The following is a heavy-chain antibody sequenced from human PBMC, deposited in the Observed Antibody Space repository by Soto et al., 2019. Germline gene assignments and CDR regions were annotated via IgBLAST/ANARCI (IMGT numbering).Heavy chain of an antibody. CDR1: GGSISSYY. J-gene: IGHJ3*02. V-gene: IGHV4-59*08. CDR3: ARRGAYSKDAFDI. D-gene: IGHD2-21*01. Sequence: SETLSLTCTVSGGSISSYYWSWIRQPPGKGLEWIGYIYYSGSTNYNPSLKSRVTISVDTSKNQFSLKLSSVTAADTAVYYCARRGAYSKDAFDIWGQGTMVTVS. CDR2: IYYSGST.